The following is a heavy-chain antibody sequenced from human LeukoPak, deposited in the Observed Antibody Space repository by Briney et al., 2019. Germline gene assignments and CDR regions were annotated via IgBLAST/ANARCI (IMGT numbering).Heavy chain of an antibody. CDR1: GGTFSSYA. J-gene: IGHJ4*02. V-gene: IGHV1-69*05. CDR2: IIPIFGTA. D-gene: IGHD2-15*01. Sequence: SVKVSCKASGGTFSSYAISWVRQAPGQGLEWMGRIIPIFGTANYAQKFQGRVTITTDESASTAYMELSSLRSEDTAVYYCAREWDLLNGGLYYWGQGTLVTVSS. CDR3: AREWDLLNGGLYY.